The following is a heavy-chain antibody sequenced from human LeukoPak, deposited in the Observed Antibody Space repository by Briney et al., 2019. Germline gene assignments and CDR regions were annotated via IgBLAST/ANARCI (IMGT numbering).Heavy chain of an antibody. J-gene: IGHJ5*02. CDR1: GGSLSSNNL. CDR3: ARLGTTGAPYGGNLGYLA. Sequence: PSGTLSLACAVSGGSLSSNNLWSWVRQPPGEGLEWIGQIYQGGSTNYNPSLKSRVTMSLDKSKNQFFLSLSSVTAADTAVYYCARLGTTGAPYGGNLGYLAWGPGILVTVSS. V-gene: IGHV4-4*02. CDR2: IYQGGST. D-gene: IGHD4/OR15-4a*01.